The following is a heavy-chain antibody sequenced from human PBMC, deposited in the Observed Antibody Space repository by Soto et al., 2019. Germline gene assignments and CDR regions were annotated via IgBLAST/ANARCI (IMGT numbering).Heavy chain of an antibody. V-gene: IGHV3-15*01. CDR3: TTDLGYQLLRYYFDY. CDR1: GFTFSNAW. Sequence: EVQLVESGGGLVKPGGSLRLSCAASGFTFSNAWMSWVRQAPGKGLEWVGRIKSKTDGGTKDYAAPVKGRFTISRDDSKNTLYVQMNSLKTEDTAVYYCTTDLGYQLLRYYFDYWGQGTLVTVSS. D-gene: IGHD2-2*01. CDR2: IKSKTDGGTK. J-gene: IGHJ4*02.